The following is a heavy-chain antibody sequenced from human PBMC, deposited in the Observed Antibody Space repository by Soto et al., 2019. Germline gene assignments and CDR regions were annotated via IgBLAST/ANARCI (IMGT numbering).Heavy chain of an antibody. CDR2: ISSSSSYI. V-gene: IGHV3-21*01. CDR1: GFTFSSYS. CDR3: ARGAPMVRGVDAAWYIWFDP. D-gene: IGHD3-10*01. J-gene: IGHJ5*02. Sequence: GGSLRLSCAASGFTFSSYSMNWVRQAPGKGLEWVSSISSSSSYIYYADSVKGRFTISRDNAKNSLYLQMNSLRAEDTAVYYCARGAPMVRGVDAAWYIWFDPWGQGTLVTVSS.